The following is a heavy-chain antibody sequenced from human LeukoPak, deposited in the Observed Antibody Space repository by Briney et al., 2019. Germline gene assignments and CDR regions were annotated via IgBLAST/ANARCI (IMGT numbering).Heavy chain of an antibody. CDR1: GYTFTSYG. D-gene: IGHD2-15*01. V-gene: IGHV1-18*01. CDR2: ISAYNGNT. Sequence: GSVKVSCKASGYTFTSYGISWVRQAPGQGLEWMGWISAYNGNTNYAQKLQGRATMTTDTSTSTAYMELRSLRSDDTAVYYCARDGVVAANYGMDVWGQGTTVTVSS. CDR3: ARDGVVAANYGMDV. J-gene: IGHJ6*02.